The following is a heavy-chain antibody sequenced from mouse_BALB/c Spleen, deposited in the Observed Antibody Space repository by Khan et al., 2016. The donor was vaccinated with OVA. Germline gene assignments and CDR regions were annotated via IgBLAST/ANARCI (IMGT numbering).Heavy chain of an antibody. D-gene: IGHD1-1*01. CDR2: VSTGGGYT. J-gene: IGHJ3*01. V-gene: IGHV5-6*01. CDR3: TGLAYYYDSEGFAY. CDR1: GFTFSTYG. Sequence: EVELVESGGDLVKPGGSLKLSCAVSGFTFSTYGMSWVRQTPDKRLEWVATVSTGGGYTYYPDSVKGRFTISSDTAKNTLFLQMSGLKTEDTARVYSTGLAYYYDSEGFAYWGQGTLVTVSA.